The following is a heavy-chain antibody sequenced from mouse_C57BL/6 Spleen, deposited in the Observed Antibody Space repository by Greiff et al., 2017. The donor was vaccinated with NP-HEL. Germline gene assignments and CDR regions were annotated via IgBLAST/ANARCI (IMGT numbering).Heavy chain of an antibody. CDR2: IDPEDGDT. Sequence: EVKLQESGAELVRPGASVKLSCTASGFNIKDYYMHWVKQRPEQGLEWIGRIDPEDGDTEYAPKFQGKATMTADTSSNTAYLQLSSLTSEDTAVYYCTRGYGSGPWFAYWGQGTLVTVSA. CDR1: GFNIKDYY. V-gene: IGHV14-1*01. D-gene: IGHD1-1*01. J-gene: IGHJ3*01. CDR3: TRGYGSGPWFAY.